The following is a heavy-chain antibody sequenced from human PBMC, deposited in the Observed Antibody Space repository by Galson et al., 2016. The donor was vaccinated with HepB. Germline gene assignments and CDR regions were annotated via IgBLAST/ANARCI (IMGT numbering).Heavy chain of an antibody. J-gene: IGHJ4*02. CDR1: GFSLDTGGMG. D-gene: IGHD2-8*02. CDR3: ARLTGGHPGLGYYFDY. CDR2: IYWDDDR. V-gene: IGHV2-5*02. Sequence: PALVKPTQTLTLTCTFSGFSLDTGGMGVGWIRQPPGKALEWLILIYWDDDRRYSPSLRTRVSIYKDTSKNQVVLTMTNMDPVDTGTNYCARLTGGHPGLGYYFDYWGQGTLVTVSS.